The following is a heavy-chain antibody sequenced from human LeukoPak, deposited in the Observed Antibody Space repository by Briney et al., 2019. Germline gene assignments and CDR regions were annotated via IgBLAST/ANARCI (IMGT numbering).Heavy chain of an antibody. D-gene: IGHD2-15*01. CDR2: IHYTGST. CDR3: ARVGTVVVLAATQGRGYYYYMDV. Sequence: SETLSLTCTVSGGSISSYYWSWIRQSPGKGLECIGYIHYTGSTNYNPSLKSRVTISVDTSKNQFSLKLSSVTAADTAVYYCARVGTVVVLAATQGRGYYYYMDVWGKGTTVTVSS. CDR1: GGSISSYY. J-gene: IGHJ6*03. V-gene: IGHV4-59*12.